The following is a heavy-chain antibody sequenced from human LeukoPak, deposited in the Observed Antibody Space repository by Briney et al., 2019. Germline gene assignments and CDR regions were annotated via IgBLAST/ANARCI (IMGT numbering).Heavy chain of an antibody. Sequence: GGSLRLSCAASGFTFSSYSMNWVRQAPGKGLEWVSSISSSSSYIYYADSVKGRFTISRDNAKNSLYLQMNSLRAEDTAVYYCARSYGGKGTYFDYWGQGTLVTVSS. J-gene: IGHJ4*02. D-gene: IGHD4-23*01. CDR1: GFTFSSYS. V-gene: IGHV3-21*01. CDR2: ISSSSSYI. CDR3: ARSYGGKGTYFDY.